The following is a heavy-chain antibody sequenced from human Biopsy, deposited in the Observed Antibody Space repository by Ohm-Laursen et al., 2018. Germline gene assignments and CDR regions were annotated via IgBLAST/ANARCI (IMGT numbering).Heavy chain of an antibody. CDR1: GFTFDDYA. Sequence: SLRLSCTASGFTFDDYAMHWVRQVPGKGLEWVSGISWNSDDIGYADSVKGRFTISRDNARNALHLQMNSLRTEDTALYYCAKNLGLNYSDRFLFYYGMDVWGRGTTVTVSS. V-gene: IGHV3-9*01. D-gene: IGHD4-17*01. J-gene: IGHJ6*02. CDR2: ISWNSDDI. CDR3: AKNLGLNYSDRFLFYYGMDV.